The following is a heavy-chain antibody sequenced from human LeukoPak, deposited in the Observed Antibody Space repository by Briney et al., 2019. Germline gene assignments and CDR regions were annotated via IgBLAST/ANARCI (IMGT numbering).Heavy chain of an antibody. J-gene: IGHJ6*03. CDR2: INHVGST. CDR1: GGSFSGYY. Sequence: PSETLSLTCAVYGGSFSGYYWTWIRQPPGKGLEWIGEINHVGSTKYNPSLKSRATMSVDPSKNQFSLKLSSVTAADTAVYYCARRQNSVTIFGMIRVGYYYMDVWGKGTTVTVSS. CDR3: ARRQNSVTIFGMIRVGYYYMDV. D-gene: IGHD3-3*01. V-gene: IGHV4-34*01.